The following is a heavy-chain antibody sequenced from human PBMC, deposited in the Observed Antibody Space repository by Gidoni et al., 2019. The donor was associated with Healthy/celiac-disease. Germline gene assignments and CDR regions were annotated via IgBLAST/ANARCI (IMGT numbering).Heavy chain of an antibody. CDR2: ISSSGSTI. J-gene: IGHJ4*02. Sequence: QVQLVESGGGLVKPGGSLRLSCAASGFPFGDYYMSWIRQAPGKGLEWVSYISSSGSTIYYADSVKGRFTISRDNAKDSLYLQMNSLRAEDTAVYYCAGAFWLGGSYWGYYFDYWGQGTLVTVSS. V-gene: IGHV3-11*01. CDR3: AGAFWLGGSYWGYYFDY. CDR1: GFPFGDYY. D-gene: IGHD1-26*01.